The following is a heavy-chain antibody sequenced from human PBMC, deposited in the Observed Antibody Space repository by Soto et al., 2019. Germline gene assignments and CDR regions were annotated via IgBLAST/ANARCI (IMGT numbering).Heavy chain of an antibody. D-gene: IGHD6-19*01. Sequence: QVQLVQSGAEVKKPGASVKVSCKTSGYPFTSYGINWVRLAPGQGPEWMGWISAYNGKTSYTQKFQGRVTMTTDTSTSTAYMELRSLRSDDTAVYYCARDRLIAVTGLLHYWGQGTLVTVSS. V-gene: IGHV1-18*01. CDR3: ARDRLIAVTGLLHY. J-gene: IGHJ4*02. CDR1: GYPFTSYG. CDR2: ISAYNGKT.